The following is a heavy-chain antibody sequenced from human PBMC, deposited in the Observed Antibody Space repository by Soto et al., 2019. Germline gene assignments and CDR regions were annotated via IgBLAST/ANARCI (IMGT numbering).Heavy chain of an antibody. J-gene: IGHJ4*02. V-gene: IGHV3-30*18. D-gene: IGHD3-10*01. CDR2: ISNDGSNK. CDR3: EKDRECQNNNGWQKGS. Sequence: GLSXRLSWSSSVCSFIGYCIHWFRQAPGKGLEFLAAISNDGSNKYYGDSVKGRFTISRDNSKNTLYLQINSLRAEETAVYYCEKDRECQNNNGWQKGSWGQGTQVNVYS. CDR1: VCSFIGYC.